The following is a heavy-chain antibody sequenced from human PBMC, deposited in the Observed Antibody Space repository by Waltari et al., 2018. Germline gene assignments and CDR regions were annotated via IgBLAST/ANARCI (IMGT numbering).Heavy chain of an antibody. V-gene: IGHV3-30-3*01. CDR2: ISYDGSNK. Sequence: QVQLVESGGGVVQPGRSLRLSCAASGFTFSSYAMHWVRQAPGKGLEWVAVISYDGSNKYYADSVKGRFTISRDNSKNTLYLQMNSLRAEDTAVYYPVRGDYDSCGYYYVYWGQGTLVTVSS. D-gene: IGHD3-22*01. CDR3: VRGDYDSCGYYYVY. CDR1: GFTFSSYA. J-gene: IGHJ4*02.